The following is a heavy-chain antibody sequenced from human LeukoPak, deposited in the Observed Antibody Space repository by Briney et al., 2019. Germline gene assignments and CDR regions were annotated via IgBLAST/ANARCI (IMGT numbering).Heavy chain of an antibody. J-gene: IGHJ3*02. Sequence: GESLKISCKGSGYSFTSYWIGWVRQMPGKGLEWMGIIYPGDSDTRYSPSFQGQVTISADKSTSTAYLQWSSLKASDTAMYYCATSPRSGYGGWPWDAFDIWGQGTMVTVSS. CDR1: GYSFTSYW. D-gene: IGHD4-23*01. CDR2: IYPGDSDT. V-gene: IGHV5-51*01. CDR3: ATSPRSGYGGWPWDAFDI.